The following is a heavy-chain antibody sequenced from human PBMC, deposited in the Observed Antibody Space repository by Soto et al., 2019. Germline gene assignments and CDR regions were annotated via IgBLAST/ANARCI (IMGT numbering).Heavy chain of an antibody. CDR1: GGSISSSNW. Sequence: SETLSLTCAVSGGSISSSNWWSWVRQPPGKGLEWIGEIYHSGSTNYNPSLKSRVTISVDKSKNQFSLKLSSVTAADTAVYYCARDRILGIAAAGIYRFDYWGQGTLVTVSS. D-gene: IGHD6-13*01. CDR2: IYHSGST. CDR3: ARDRILGIAAAGIYRFDY. J-gene: IGHJ4*02. V-gene: IGHV4-4*02.